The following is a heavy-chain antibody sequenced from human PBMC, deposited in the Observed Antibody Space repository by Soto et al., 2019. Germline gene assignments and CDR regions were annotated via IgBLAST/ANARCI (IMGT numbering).Heavy chain of an antibody. J-gene: IGHJ4*02. V-gene: IGHV1-69*01. Sequence: QVHLVQSGAEVRKPGSSVKVSCQASGGTLSSSAVSWLRQAPGQGLEWVGGTIPILGTAHYAQHVQGRVTFTADDSTNTAYMELSSLRSEYTAMYFCARGESSDTGDDVWGQGPLVTVSS. CDR2: TIPILGTA. CDR1: GGTLSSSA. D-gene: IGHD3-22*01. CDR3: ARGESSDTGDDV.